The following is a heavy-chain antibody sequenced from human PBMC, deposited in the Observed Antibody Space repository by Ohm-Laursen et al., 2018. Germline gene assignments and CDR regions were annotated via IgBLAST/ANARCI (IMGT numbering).Heavy chain of an antibody. CDR1: GGSFSGYY. J-gene: IGHJ4*02. CDR2: INHSGST. CDR3: ARDLFVGSSSPRGRYFDY. Sequence: TLSLTCAVYGGSFSGYYWNWIRQPPGKGLEWIGEINHSGSTNYNPSLKSRVTISVDTSKNQFSLKLSSVTAEDTAVYYCARDLFVGSSSPRGRYFDYWGQGTLVTVSS. V-gene: IGHV4-34*01. D-gene: IGHD6-13*01.